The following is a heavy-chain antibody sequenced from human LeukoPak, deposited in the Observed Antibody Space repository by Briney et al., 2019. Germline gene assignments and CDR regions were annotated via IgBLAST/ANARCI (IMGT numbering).Heavy chain of an antibody. CDR2: INPNSGGT. D-gene: IGHD2-2*01. Sequence: ASVKVSCKASGYTFTGYYMHWVRQAPGQGLEWMGWINPNSGGTNCAQKFQGRVTMTRDTSISTAYMELSRLRSDDTAVYYCAREPQTLGYCSSTSCKGFDYWGQGTLVTVSS. J-gene: IGHJ4*02. V-gene: IGHV1-2*02. CDR1: GYTFTGYY. CDR3: AREPQTLGYCSSTSCKGFDY.